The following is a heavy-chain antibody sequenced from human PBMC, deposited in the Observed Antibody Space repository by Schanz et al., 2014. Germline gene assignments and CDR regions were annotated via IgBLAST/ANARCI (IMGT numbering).Heavy chain of an antibody. CDR3: VRWGAS. Sequence: EVQLVESGGGLIKPGGSLRLSCLASGFTFSTTWMNWVRQAPGKGLQWVSSLSGDGGTTHYADSVKGRFTISRDNAKNTLYLQMSRLRVEDTAVYYCVRWGASWGQGTLVTVSS. CDR2: LSGDGGTT. CDR1: GFTFSTTW. D-gene: IGHD3-16*01. V-gene: IGHV3-74*02. J-gene: IGHJ5*02.